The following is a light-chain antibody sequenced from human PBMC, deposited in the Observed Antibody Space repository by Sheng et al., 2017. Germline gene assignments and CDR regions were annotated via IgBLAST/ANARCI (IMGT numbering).Light chain of an antibody. Sequence: QSALTQPPSASGSPGQSVTVSCTGTSSDVGGYNDVSWYQQHPGNAPKLVIYEVSQRPSGVPGLAFLGSKSGNTASLTVSGLQPEDEADYYCCAKSYAGSNHLIFGTGTTVTVL. CDR2: EVS. V-gene: IGLV2-8*01. J-gene: IGLJ1*01. CDR3: CAKSYAGSNHLI. CDR1: SSDVGGYND.